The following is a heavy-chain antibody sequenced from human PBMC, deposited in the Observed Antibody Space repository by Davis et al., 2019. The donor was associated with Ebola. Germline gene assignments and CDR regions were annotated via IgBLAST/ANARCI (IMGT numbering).Heavy chain of an antibody. V-gene: IGHV4-30-4*01. Sequence: MPSETLSLTCTVSGGSISSSDYFWSWIRPPPGNGLVWIWYIYYSGTTSYNSSLKSRVTISVDTSKNQFSLKLSSVTAADTAVYYCARAKRNYVVPRGSGPPYYMDVWGKGTTVTVSS. D-gene: IGHD4-11*01. J-gene: IGHJ6*03. CDR3: ARAKRNYVVPRGSGPPYYMDV. CDR1: GGSISSSDYF. CDR2: IYYSGTT.